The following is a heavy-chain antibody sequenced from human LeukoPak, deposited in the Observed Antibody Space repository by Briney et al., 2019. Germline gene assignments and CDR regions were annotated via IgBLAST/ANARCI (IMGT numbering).Heavy chain of an antibody. CDR1: GFTFGSYE. V-gene: IGHV3-48*03. CDR3: ARPPRGYCSGGSCYFDY. CDR2: ISSSGSTI. J-gene: IGHJ4*02. D-gene: IGHD2-15*01. Sequence: GGSLRLSCAASGFTFGSYEMNWVRQAPGKGREGVSYISSSGSTIYYADSVKGRFTTSRDNAKNSLYLQMNSLRAEDTAVYYCARPPRGYCSGGSCYFDYWGQGTLVTVSS.